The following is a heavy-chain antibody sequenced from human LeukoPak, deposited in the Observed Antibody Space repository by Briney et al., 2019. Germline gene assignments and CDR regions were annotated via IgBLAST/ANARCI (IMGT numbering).Heavy chain of an antibody. CDR3: ASQNKNSPITIFGVVIRHFDY. CDR1: GGSISSYY. Sequence: PSETLSLTCTVSGGSISSYYWSWIRQPPGKGLEWIGYIYYSGSTNYNPSLKSRATISVDTSKNQFSLKLSSVTAADTAVYYCASQNKNSPITIFGVVIRHFDYWGQGTLVTVSS. D-gene: IGHD3-3*01. J-gene: IGHJ4*02. CDR2: IYYSGST. V-gene: IGHV4-59*08.